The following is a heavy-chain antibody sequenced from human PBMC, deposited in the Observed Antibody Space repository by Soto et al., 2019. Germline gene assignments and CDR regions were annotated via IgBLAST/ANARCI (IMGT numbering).Heavy chain of an antibody. CDR1: GFTFSSYD. CDR2: ISSNGGTT. CDR3: VRRVSGNYDY. V-gene: IGHV3-64*01. J-gene: IGHJ4*02. D-gene: IGHD1-7*01. Sequence: EVQLAESGGGMVQPGGSLRLSCVASGFTFSSYDMHWVRQAPGKGLEYVSSISSNGGTTYYRNSVKGRFTISRDNSKNTLYLQMGSLRADDMTVYYCVRRVSGNYDYWGQGTLVTVSS.